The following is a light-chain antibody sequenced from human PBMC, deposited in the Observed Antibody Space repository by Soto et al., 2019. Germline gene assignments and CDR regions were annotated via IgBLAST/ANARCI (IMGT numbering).Light chain of an antibody. CDR1: QSVGSY. CDR2: DAS. V-gene: IGKV3-11*02. J-gene: IGKJ4*02. CDR3: HQRSNGPPLT. Sequence: EIEVTQSPATLSLSPGERATLSCRTSQSVGSYLAWYQKKPGQATSLLIYDASNRATGIPARFSGGGSGRDFTLTISSLEPADFAVYYCHQRSNGPPLTFGGGIKVE.